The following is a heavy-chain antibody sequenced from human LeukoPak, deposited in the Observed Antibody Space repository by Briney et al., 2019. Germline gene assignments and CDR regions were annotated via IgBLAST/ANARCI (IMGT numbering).Heavy chain of an antibody. J-gene: IGHJ4*02. Sequence: SCAASGFTFSSYAMHWVRQAPGQGLEWMGRIIPILGIANYAQKFQGRVTITADKSTSTAYMELSSLRSEDTAVYYCARAVCSGGSCPLTADWGQGTLVTVSS. V-gene: IGHV1-69*04. CDR1: GFTFSSYA. D-gene: IGHD2-15*01. CDR3: ARAVCSGGSCPLTAD. CDR2: IIPILGIA.